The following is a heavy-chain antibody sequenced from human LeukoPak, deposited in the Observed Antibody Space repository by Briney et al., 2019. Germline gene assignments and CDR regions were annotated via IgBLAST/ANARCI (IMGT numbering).Heavy chain of an antibody. CDR3: ANSRLERLLYWFDP. CDR2: IRYDGSNK. J-gene: IGHJ5*02. V-gene: IGHV3-30*02. CDR1: GFTFSSYG. Sequence: GGSLRLSCAASGFTFSSYGMHWVRQAPGKGLEWVAFIRYDGSNKYYADSVKGRFTISRDKAKNSLYLQMNSLRAEDTAVYYCANSRLERLLYWFDPWGQGTLVTVSS. D-gene: IGHD1-1*01.